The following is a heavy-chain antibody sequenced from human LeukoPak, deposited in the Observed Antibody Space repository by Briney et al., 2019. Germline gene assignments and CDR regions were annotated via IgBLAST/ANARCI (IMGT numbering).Heavy chain of an antibody. CDR2: INPSGGST. J-gene: IGHJ5*02. D-gene: IGHD3-22*01. V-gene: IGHV1-46*01. Sequence: ASVKVSCKASGYTFTSYYMHWVRQAPGQGLEWMGIINPSGGSTSYAQKFQGRVTMTRDTSISTAYMELSRLRSDDTAVYYCARDGGGYYDSSGYVNWFGPWGQGTLVTVSS. CDR1: GYTFTSYY. CDR3: ARDGGGYYDSSGYVNWFGP.